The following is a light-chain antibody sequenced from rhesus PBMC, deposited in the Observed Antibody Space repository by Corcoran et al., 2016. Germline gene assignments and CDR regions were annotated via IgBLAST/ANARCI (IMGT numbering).Light chain of an antibody. J-gene: IGLJ6*01. CDR2: DTT. Sequence: QAVVTQEPSLTVSPGGTVTLTCGSSAGAVTGSHYPYWFQQKPGQAPRTLIYDTTNRLSWTPARFSGSLLGGEAALTLSGAQPEDEAEYYCWLHYSGADVFGSGTKLTVL. V-gene: IGLV7-88*01. CDR3: WLHYSGADV. CDR1: AGAVTGSHY.